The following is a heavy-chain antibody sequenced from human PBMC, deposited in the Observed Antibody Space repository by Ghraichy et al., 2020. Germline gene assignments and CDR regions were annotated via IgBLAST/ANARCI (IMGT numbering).Heavy chain of an antibody. V-gene: IGHV1-18*01. J-gene: IGHJ4*02. CDR2: ISAYNGNT. CDR3: ARDLDIVVVPAAITYFDY. D-gene: IGHD2-2*01. CDR1: GYTFTSYG. Sequence: ASVKVSCKASGYTFTSYGISWVRQAPGQGLEWMGWISAYNGNTNYAQKLQGRVTMTTDTSTSTAYMELRSLRSDDTAVYYCARDLDIVVVPAAITYFDYWGQGTLVTVSS.